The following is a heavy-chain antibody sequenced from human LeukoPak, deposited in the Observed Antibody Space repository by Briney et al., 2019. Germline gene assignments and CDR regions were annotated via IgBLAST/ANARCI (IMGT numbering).Heavy chain of an antibody. Sequence: SETLSLTCTVSGGSISRGAYYWSWIRQHPGKGLEWIGYIHYSGSTYYNPSLKSRVTISVDTSKNQFSLNLSSVTAEDTAVYYCAKDRASSGVNWFDPWGQGTLVTVSS. CDR2: IHYSGST. CDR3: AKDRASSGVNWFDP. V-gene: IGHV4-31*03. D-gene: IGHD3-10*01. J-gene: IGHJ5*02. CDR1: GGSISRGAYY.